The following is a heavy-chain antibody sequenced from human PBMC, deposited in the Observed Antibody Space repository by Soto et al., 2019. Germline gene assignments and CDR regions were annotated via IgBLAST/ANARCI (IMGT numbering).Heavy chain of an antibody. CDR3: ARVSGSYYYGMDV. V-gene: IGHV4-4*02. CDR1: GDSISSTNW. CDR2: IYHSGST. J-gene: IGHJ6*02. Sequence: QVQLQESGPGLVKPSGTLSLTCAVSGDSISSTNWWSWVRQPPGKGLEGIGEIYHSGSTNYNPSLKSRVTISVDKSKNQFSLKLSSVTAADTAVYYCARVSGSYYYGMDVWGQGPTVTVSS.